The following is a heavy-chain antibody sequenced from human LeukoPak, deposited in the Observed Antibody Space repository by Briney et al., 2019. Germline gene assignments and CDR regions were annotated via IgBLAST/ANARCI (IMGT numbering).Heavy chain of an antibody. CDR3: ARVMDV. CDR2: IYSGGST. J-gene: IGHJ6*02. Sequence: PGGSLRLSCAASGFSFSSYGMNWVRQAPGKGLEWVSIIYSGGSTYYADSVKGRFTISRDNSKNTLYLQMNSLRAEDTAVYYCARVMDVWGQGTTVTVSS. CDR1: GFSFSSYG. V-gene: IGHV3-53*01.